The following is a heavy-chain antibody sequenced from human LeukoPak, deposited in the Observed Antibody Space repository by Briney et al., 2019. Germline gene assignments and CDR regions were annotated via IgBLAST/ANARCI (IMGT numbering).Heavy chain of an antibody. D-gene: IGHD3-16*01. J-gene: IGHJ4*02. CDR3: ARDIDGSCLNGGCTSGCFDY. CDR2: TTIAGGHE. V-gene: IGHV3-30*04. CDR1: GFIRDKHD. Sequence: AGGSLSLLCAPSGFIRDKHDKHGIRQIPGKGLEGVAVTTIAGGHEFYANSVKGRFTVARDISKNTLYLQLNDLRPEDTALYYRARDIDGSCLNGGCTSGCFDYWGQGTLVTVSS.